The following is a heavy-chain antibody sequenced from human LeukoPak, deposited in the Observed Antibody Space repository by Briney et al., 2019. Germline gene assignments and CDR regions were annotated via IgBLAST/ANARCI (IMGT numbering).Heavy chain of an antibody. CDR2: TSGSGAST. D-gene: IGHD3-22*01. J-gene: IGHJ4*02. Sequence: SGGSLRLSCAVSGFTFSNYAMSWVRQAPGKGLGWVSATSGSGASTYYADSVKGRFTISRDNSKNTLYLQMNSLRADDTAVYYCAKGVSYYYDSSGYYYLDYWGQGTLVTVSS. CDR1: GFTFSNYA. CDR3: AKGVSYYYDSSGYYYLDY. V-gene: IGHV3-23*01.